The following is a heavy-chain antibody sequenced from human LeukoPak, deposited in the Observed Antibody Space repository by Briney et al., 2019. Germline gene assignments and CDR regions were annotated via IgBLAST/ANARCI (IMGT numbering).Heavy chain of an antibody. CDR3: ARYRPITMIVVSYYMDV. D-gene: IGHD3-22*01. Sequence: GASVKVSCKASGYTFTGYYMHWVRQAPGQGLEWMGWINPNSGGTNYAQKFQGRVTMTRATSISTAYMELRRLRSDDTAVYYCARYRPITMIVVSYYMDVWGKGTTVTVSS. V-gene: IGHV1-2*02. CDR1: GYTFTGYY. J-gene: IGHJ6*03. CDR2: INPNSGGT.